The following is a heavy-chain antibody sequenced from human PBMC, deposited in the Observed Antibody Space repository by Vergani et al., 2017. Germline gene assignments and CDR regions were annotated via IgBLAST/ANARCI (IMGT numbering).Heavy chain of an antibody. CDR2: ISGSGGST. Sequence: EVQLLESGGGLVQPGGSLRLSCAASGFTFSSYAMSWVRQAPGKGLEWVSAISGSGGSTYYADSVKGRFTISRDNSKNTLYLQMNSLRSEETAVYYWARDHVPGEYSSSWDGRYYYYGMDVWGQGTTVTVSS. V-gene: IGHV3-23*01. D-gene: IGHD6-13*01. CDR1: GFTFSSYA. CDR3: ARDHVPGEYSSSWDGRYYYYGMDV. J-gene: IGHJ6*02.